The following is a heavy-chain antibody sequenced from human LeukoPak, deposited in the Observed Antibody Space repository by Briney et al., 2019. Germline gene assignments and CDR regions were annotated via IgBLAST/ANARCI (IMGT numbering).Heavy chain of an antibody. CDR2: INAGNGNT. V-gene: IGHV1-3*01. Sequence: ASVKVSCKASGYTFTSYAMHWVRQAPVQRLQWMGWINAGNGNTKYSQKFQGRVTITRDTSASTAYMELSSLRSEDTAVYYCAREYSGWYYFDYWGQGTLVTVSS. CDR3: AREYSGWYYFDY. CDR1: GYTFTSYA. J-gene: IGHJ4*02. D-gene: IGHD6-19*01.